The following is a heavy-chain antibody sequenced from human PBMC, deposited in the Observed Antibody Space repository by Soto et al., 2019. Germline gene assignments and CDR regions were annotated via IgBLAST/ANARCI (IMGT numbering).Heavy chain of an antibody. J-gene: IGHJ6*02. V-gene: IGHV3-30*03. D-gene: IGHD3-3*01. CDR1: GFTFSSYG. Sequence: GGSLRLSCAASGFTFSSYGMHWVRQAPGKGLEWVAVISYDGSNKYYADSVKGRFTISRDNSKNTLYLQMNSLRAEDTAVYYCARYYDFWDYYYYYGMDVWGQGTTVTVSS. CDR3: ARYYDFWDYYYYYGMDV. CDR2: ISYDGSNK.